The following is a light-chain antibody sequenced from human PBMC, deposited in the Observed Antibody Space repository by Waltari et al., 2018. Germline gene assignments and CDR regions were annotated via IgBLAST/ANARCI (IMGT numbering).Light chain of an antibody. Sequence: QSALTQPASVSGSLGQSLTISCTGTHSHIGSYDYVYWYPQHPGKAPKLILFDVSHRPSGISNRFSGSKSGDTASLTISGLQPEDEADYYCSSYSYITTLQIFGTGTRLTV. CDR1: HSHIGSYDY. CDR3: SSYSYITTLQI. V-gene: IGLV2-14*01. CDR2: DVS. J-gene: IGLJ1*01.